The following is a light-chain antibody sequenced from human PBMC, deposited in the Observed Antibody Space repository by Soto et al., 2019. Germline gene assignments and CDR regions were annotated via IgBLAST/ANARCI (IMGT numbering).Light chain of an antibody. CDR1: RSYVGGYKY. V-gene: IGLV2-14*01. CDR3: SSYTSSSTLYV. CDR2: EVS. Sequence: QSALTQPASVSGSPGQSITISCTGTRSYVGGYKYVSWYQQHPGKAPKLMIYEVSNRPSGVSNRFSGSKSGNTASLTISGLQAEDEADYYCSSYTSSSTLYVFGTGTKVTVL. J-gene: IGLJ1*01.